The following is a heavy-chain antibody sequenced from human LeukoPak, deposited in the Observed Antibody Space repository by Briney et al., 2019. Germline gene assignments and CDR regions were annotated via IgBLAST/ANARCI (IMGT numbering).Heavy chain of an antibody. Sequence: SETLSLTCAVYGGSISNYYWSWIRQSPGKGLEWIGYIYYSGSTNYNPSLKSRVTISLDMSKNQFSLKLSSVTAADTAVYYCARDCRDMGPPTYYYYMDVWGKGTTVTVSS. CDR3: ARDCRDMGPPTYYYYMDV. D-gene: IGHD1-26*01. CDR2: IYYSGST. CDR1: GGSISNYY. V-gene: IGHV4-59*12. J-gene: IGHJ6*03.